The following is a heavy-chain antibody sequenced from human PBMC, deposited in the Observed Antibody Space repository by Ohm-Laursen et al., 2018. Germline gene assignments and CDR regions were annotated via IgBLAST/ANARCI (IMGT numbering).Heavy chain of an antibody. CDR2: IKQDGSAK. Sequence: LSCTASGFTFSSYWMSWVRQAPGKGLEWVGNIKQDGSAKYYVDSVKGRFTISRDNAENSLYLQMNSLRGEDTAVYYCARAGITGAGDYWGQGTLVTVSS. CDR3: ARAGITGAGDY. V-gene: IGHV3-7*01. J-gene: IGHJ4*02. CDR1: GFTFSSYW. D-gene: IGHD6-13*01.